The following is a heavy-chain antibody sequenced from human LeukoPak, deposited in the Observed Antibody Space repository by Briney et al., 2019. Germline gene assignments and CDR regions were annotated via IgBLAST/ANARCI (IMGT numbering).Heavy chain of an antibody. CDR3: ARWWWGRDYSNYENWFDP. Sequence: ASVKVSCKASGYPFTTYDINWVRQATGQGLEWMGRMNPNSGNTGYAQKFQGRVTMTRNTSISTAYMELSSLRSDDTAVYYCARWWWGRDYSNYENWFDPWGQGTLVTVSS. V-gene: IGHV1-8*01. CDR2: MNPNSGNT. J-gene: IGHJ5*02. D-gene: IGHD4-11*01. CDR1: GYPFTTYD.